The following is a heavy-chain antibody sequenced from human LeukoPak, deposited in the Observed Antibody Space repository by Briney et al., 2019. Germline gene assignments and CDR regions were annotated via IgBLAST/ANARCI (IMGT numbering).Heavy chain of an antibody. CDR3: AKDRTYDYGTYDAFDI. Sequence: GGSLRLSCAASGFTFDSYGMHWVRQAPGKGQGWEAVISYDGSNKYYVDSVKGRFTISRDNSKNTLYLQMNSLRPEDTAVYYCAKDRTYDYGTYDAFDIWGPGTMVTVSS. V-gene: IGHV3-30*18. J-gene: IGHJ3*02. D-gene: IGHD4-17*01. CDR1: GFTFDSYG. CDR2: ISYDGSNK.